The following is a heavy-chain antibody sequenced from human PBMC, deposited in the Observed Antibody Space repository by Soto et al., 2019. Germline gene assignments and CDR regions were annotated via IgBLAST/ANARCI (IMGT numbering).Heavy chain of an antibody. V-gene: IGHV3-30-3*01. CDR1: GFTFSSYA. J-gene: IGHJ3*01. D-gene: IGHD3-22*01. CDR2: ISYDGSNK. Sequence: QVQLVESGGGVVQPGRSLRLSCAASGFTFSSYAMHWVRQAPGKGLEWVAVISYDGSNKYYADSVKGRFTISRDNSKNTLYLQMNSLRAEDTAVYYCARAGEVGYSSGYYPTNDWGQGTMVTVS. CDR3: ARAGEVGYSSGYYPTND.